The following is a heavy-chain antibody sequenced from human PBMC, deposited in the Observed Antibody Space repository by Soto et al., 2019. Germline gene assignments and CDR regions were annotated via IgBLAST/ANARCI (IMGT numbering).Heavy chain of an antibody. CDR1: GGTFSSYA. J-gene: IGHJ3*02. CDR3: ASSVTMVRGVILPELDAFDI. V-gene: IGHV1-69*13. Sequence: SVKVSCKASGGTFSSYAISWVRQAPGEGLEWMGGIIPIFGTANYAQKFQGRVTITADESTSTAYMELSSLRSEDTAVYYCASSVTMVRGVILPELDAFDIWGPGPM. D-gene: IGHD3-10*01. CDR2: IIPIFGTA.